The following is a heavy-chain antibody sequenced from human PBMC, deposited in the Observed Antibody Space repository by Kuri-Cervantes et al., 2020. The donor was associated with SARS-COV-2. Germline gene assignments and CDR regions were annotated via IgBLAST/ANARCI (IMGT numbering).Heavy chain of an antibody. CDR3: AREGELGYFDY. Sequence: GGSLRLSCAASGFTFDDYAMHWVRQAPGKGLEWVSLISWDGGSTYYADSVKGRFTISRDNSKNSLYLQMNSLRAEDTAVYYCAREGELGYFDYWGQGTLVTVSS. J-gene: IGHJ4*02. CDR2: ISWDGGST. D-gene: IGHD7-27*01. V-gene: IGHV3-43D*03. CDR1: GFTFDDYA.